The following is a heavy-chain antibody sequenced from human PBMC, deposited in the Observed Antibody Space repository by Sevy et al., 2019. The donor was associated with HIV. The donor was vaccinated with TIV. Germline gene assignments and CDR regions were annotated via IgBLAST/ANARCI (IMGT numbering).Heavy chain of an antibody. D-gene: IGHD6-13*01. CDR3: ARERTRWQQLVEYYLGMDV. J-gene: IGHJ6*02. V-gene: IGHV1-18*01. CDR2: ISSYYGNT. CDR1: GYTFNTYG. Sequence: ASVKVSCKASGYTFNTYGISWVRQAPGQWLEWMGWISSYYGNTNCAQKFQGRVTMTTDTITNTAYMELTSLRSDDTAVYYCARERTRWQQLVEYYLGMDVWGQGTPVTVSS.